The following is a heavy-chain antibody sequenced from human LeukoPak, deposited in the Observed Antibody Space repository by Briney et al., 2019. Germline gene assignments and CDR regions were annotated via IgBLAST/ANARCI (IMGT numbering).Heavy chain of an antibody. CDR2: IIPIFGTA. Sequence: SVKVSCKASGGTFSSYAISWVRQAPGQGLEWMGGIIPIFGTANYAQKFQGRVTITADESTSTAYMELSSLRSEDTAVYYCARGDCSGGSCYSFLGSYWGQGALVTVSS. J-gene: IGHJ4*02. CDR1: GGTFSSYA. D-gene: IGHD2-15*01. CDR3: ARGDCSGGSCYSFLGSY. V-gene: IGHV1-69*13.